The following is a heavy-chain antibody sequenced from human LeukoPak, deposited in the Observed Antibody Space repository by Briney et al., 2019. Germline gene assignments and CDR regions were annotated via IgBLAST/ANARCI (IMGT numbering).Heavy chain of an antibody. CDR1: GGSISSGGYS. CDR2: IYYSGST. V-gene: IGHV4-31*03. CDR3: ARGGATTVTFDY. Sequence: SQTLSLTCTVSGGSISSGGYSWSWIRQHPGKGLEWIGYIYYSGSTYYNPSLKSRVTISVDTSKNQFSLKLSSVTAADTAVYYCARGGATTVTFDYWGQGTLVTVSS. D-gene: IGHD4-11*01. J-gene: IGHJ4*02.